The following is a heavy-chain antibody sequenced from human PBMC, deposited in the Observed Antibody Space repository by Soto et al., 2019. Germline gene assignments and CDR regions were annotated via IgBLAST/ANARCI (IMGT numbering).Heavy chain of an antibody. CDR1: GFTCRSYA. CDR2: ISYDGSNK. V-gene: IGHV3-30-3*01. CDR3: ARDPDYYGRDV. J-gene: IGHJ6*02. Sequence: AVGLQRHWSRAAGFTCRSYAMHRVRQAPGKGLEWVAVISYDGSNKYYADSVKGRFTISRDNSKNTLYLQMNSLRAEDTAVYYCARDPDYYGRDVWGQGPTVTVS.